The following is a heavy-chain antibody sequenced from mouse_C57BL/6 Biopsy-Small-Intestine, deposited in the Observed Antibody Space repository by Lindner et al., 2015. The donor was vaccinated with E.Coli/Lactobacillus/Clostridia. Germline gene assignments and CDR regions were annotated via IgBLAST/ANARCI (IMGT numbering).Heavy chain of an antibody. CDR2: IHPNSGST. J-gene: IGHJ3*01. D-gene: IGHD1-1*01. CDR3: AREFITTVGYYFDY. V-gene: IGHV14-3*02. Sequence: VQLQESGAELVKPGASVKLSCTASGFNIKDFYIHWVKQRPGQGLEWIGMIHPNSGSTNYNGKFKGKATLTADTSSNTAYLQLSSLTSEDTAVYYCAREFITTVGYYFDYWGQGTLVTVSA. CDR1: GFNIKDFY.